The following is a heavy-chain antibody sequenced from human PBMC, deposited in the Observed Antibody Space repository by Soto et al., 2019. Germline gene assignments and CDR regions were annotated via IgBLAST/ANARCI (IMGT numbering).Heavy chain of an antibody. J-gene: IGHJ3*02. CDR2: ISGSGGST. D-gene: IGHD6-6*01. V-gene: IGHV3-23*01. CDR3: AKDGQLVLWAFDI. CDR1: GFTFSSYA. Sequence: AGGSLRLSCAASGFTFSSYAMSWVRQAPGKGLEWVSAISGSGGSTYYADSVKGRFTISRDNSKNTLYLQMNSLRAEDTAVYYCAKDGQLVLWAFDIWGQGTMVTVSS.